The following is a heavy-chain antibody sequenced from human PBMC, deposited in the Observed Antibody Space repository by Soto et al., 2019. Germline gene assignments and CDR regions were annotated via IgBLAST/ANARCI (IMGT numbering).Heavy chain of an antibody. CDR2: ISYDGSDK. V-gene: IGHV3-30*18. CDR3: AKDLYSGYDFFFDY. D-gene: IGHD5-12*01. CDR1: GFTFNNYG. Sequence: GGSLRLSCAASGFTFNNYGMHWVRQAPGKGLEWVAIISYDGSDKSYADSMKGRFTISRDNSKNTLYLQMNSLRPEDTAVYYCAKDLYSGYDFFFDYWGQGTLVTVSS. J-gene: IGHJ4*02.